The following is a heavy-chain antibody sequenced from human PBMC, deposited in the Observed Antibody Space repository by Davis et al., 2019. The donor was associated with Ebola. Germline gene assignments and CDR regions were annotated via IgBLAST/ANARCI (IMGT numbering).Heavy chain of an antibody. Sequence: GGSLRLSCAASGFTFSSHGMHWVRQAPGKGLEWVAVISYDGSNKYYADSVKGRFTISRDNSKNTLYLQMNSLRAEDTAVYYCARDLLEPEYYYYGMDVWGKGTTVIVSS. D-gene: IGHD3-3*01. J-gene: IGHJ6*04. CDR1: GFTFSSHG. V-gene: IGHV3-30*03. CDR2: ISYDGSNK. CDR3: ARDLLEPEYYYYGMDV.